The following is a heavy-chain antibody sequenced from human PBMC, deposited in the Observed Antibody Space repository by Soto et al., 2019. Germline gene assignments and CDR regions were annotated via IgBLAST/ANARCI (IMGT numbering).Heavy chain of an antibody. Sequence: EVQLLESGGGLVQPGGSLRLSCAASGLTFSSYAMSWVRQAPGKGLEWVSAISGSGGSTYYADSVKGRFTISRDNSKNTLYLQMNSLRAEDTAVYYCAKPYSGYDLVHGNAFDIWGQGTMVTVSS. J-gene: IGHJ3*02. CDR3: AKPYSGYDLVHGNAFDI. CDR1: GLTFSSYA. D-gene: IGHD5-12*01. CDR2: ISGSGGST. V-gene: IGHV3-23*01.